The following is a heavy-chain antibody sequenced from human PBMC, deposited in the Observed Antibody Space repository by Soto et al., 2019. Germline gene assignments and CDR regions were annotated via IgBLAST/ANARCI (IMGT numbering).Heavy chain of an antibody. J-gene: IGHJ4*01. CDR3: VLGGLETGYYRDMNY. D-gene: IGHD3-9*01. Sequence: QDHLVQSGAEVKKPGASAKVSCKASGYTFKNYGINWVRQAPGRGLEWVAWISAYNGDTSYAQHLQGRITVTPETLTSTVYMDLRSLRPDDTAVYFCVLGGLETGYYRDMNYWGQEPWSASPQ. CDR2: ISAYNGDT. CDR1: GYTFKNYG. V-gene: IGHV1-18*04.